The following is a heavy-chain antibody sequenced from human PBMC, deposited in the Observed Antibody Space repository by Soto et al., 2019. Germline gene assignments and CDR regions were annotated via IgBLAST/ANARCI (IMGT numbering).Heavy chain of an antibody. CDR1: GFTFSDFG. V-gene: IGHV3-30*18. Sequence: QVQLVESGGGVVQPERSLRLSCATSGFTFSDFGMHWVRQAPGKGLEWVAALSADGSDKYYPGSVQGRFTISRDNTKNALYLQMNSLRTGDTAIYYCAQGTAVARQHFANWGQGTLVTVSS. CDR2: LSADGSDK. J-gene: IGHJ4*02. CDR3: AQGTAVARQHFAN. D-gene: IGHD6-19*01.